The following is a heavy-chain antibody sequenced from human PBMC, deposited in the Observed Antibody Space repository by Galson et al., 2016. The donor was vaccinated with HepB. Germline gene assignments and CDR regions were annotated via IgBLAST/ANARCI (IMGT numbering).Heavy chain of an antibody. D-gene: IGHD2-15*01. CDR2: IIPIFGSV. CDR1: GGTFSSYA. J-gene: IGHJ6*02. CDR3: ARDRYCRGDRCYSSLSGYYRYGMDV. Sequence: SVKVSCKASGGTFSSYAIIWVRQAPGQGLEWMGGIIPIFGSVNYGQSFQGRVTMTADESTSTAYMELSGLRSGDTAVYYCARDRYCRGDRCYSSLSGYYRYGMDVWGQGTTVTVS. V-gene: IGHV1-69*13.